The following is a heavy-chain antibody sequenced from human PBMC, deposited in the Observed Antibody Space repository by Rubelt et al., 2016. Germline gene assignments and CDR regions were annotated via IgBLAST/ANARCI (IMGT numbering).Heavy chain of an antibody. Sequence: GLEWIGRIYYTGGTDYNPSLQSRVTMSVDTSKNQFSLRLSSVTAADTAVYYCAREWAISGTGGYYYDYWGQGTLVTVSS. J-gene: IGHJ4*02. CDR2: IYYTGGT. V-gene: IGHV4-4*07. CDR3: AREWAISGTGGYYYDY. D-gene: IGHD5-12*01.